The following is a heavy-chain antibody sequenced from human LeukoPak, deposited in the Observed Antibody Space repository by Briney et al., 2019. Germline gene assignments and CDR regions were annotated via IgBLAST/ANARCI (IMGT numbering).Heavy chain of an antibody. V-gene: IGHV1-18*01. D-gene: IGHD2-15*01. CDR2: ISAYNGNT. CDR3: ARDPPYCSGGSCYQDY. J-gene: IGHJ4*02. Sequence: GASVKVSCKASGYTFTSYGISWVRQAPGPGLEWRGWISAYNGNTNYAQELQGRVTMTTDTSTSTAYMELRSLRSDDTAVYYCARDPPYCSGGSCYQDYWGQGTLVTVSS. CDR1: GYTFTSYG.